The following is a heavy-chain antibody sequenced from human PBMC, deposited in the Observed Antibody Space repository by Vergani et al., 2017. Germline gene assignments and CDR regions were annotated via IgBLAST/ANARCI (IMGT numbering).Heavy chain of an antibody. V-gene: IGHV3-33*06. CDR1: GFTFSSHG. J-gene: IGHJ4*02. CDR2: IWYDGSNK. CDR3: AKDNLAARLCY. D-gene: IGHD6-6*01. Sequence: QVQLVESEGGVVQPGRSLTLSCVASGFTFSSHGMHWVRQAPGKGLEWVAVIWYDGSNKYYGDSVKGRFTISRDNSKNTLYLQMNSLRAVDTAVYYCAKDNLAARLCYWGQGTLVTVSS.